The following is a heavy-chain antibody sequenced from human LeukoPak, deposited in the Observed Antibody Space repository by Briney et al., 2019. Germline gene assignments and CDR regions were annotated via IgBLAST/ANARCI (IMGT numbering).Heavy chain of an antibody. CDR3: TTDHWDDYGDYVWFDP. V-gene: IGHV3-15*01. Sequence: GGSLRLSCAASGFTFSNAWMSWVRQAPGKGLEWVGRIKSKTDGGTTDYAAPVKGRFTISRDDSKNTLYLQMNSLKTEDTAVYYCTTDHWDDYGDYVWFDPWGQGTLVTVSS. CDR2: IKSKTDGGTT. J-gene: IGHJ5*02. CDR1: GFTFSNAW. D-gene: IGHD4-17*01.